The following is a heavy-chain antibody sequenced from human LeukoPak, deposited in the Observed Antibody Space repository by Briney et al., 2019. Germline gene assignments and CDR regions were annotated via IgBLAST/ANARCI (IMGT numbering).Heavy chain of an antibody. CDR2: IYYSGST. CDR1: GVSISSYY. V-gene: IGHV4-59*01. D-gene: IGHD3-22*01. CDR3: ARSDSSALLD. Sequence: SETLSLTCTDSGVSISSYYWSWIRQPPGKGLEWIGYIYYSGSTNYNPSLKSRVTISVDTSKNQFSLKLSSVTAADTAVYYCARSDSSALLDWGQGTLVTVSS. J-gene: IGHJ4*02.